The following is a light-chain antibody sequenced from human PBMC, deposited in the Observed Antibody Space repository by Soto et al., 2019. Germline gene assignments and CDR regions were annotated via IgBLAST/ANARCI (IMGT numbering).Light chain of an antibody. J-gene: IGKJ1*01. CDR3: EQYGSSPRT. Sequence: IARSQNTVSVSRGERVTLSCRAVQSGSSNVAWYQQKPGQAPRLLIYVASTRATGIPARFSGSGSGTEFTLTIWRLEPEHFAVHYCEQYGSSPRTSAQGTKVDIK. CDR1: QSGSSN. CDR2: VAS. V-gene: IGKV3-15*01.